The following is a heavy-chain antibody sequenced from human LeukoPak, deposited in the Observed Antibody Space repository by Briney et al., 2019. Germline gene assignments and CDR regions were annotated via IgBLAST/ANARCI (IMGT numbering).Heavy chain of an antibody. D-gene: IGHD5-18*01. V-gene: IGHV4-34*01. Sequence: SETLSLTCAVYGGSFSGYYWSWIRQPPGKGLEWIGEINHSGSTNYNPSLKSRVTISVDTSKNQFSLKLSSVTAADTAVYYCAREPLLLSYGYSRFHYWGQGTLVTVSS. CDR3: AREPLLLSYGYSRFHY. J-gene: IGHJ4*02. CDR1: GGSFSGYY. CDR2: INHSGST.